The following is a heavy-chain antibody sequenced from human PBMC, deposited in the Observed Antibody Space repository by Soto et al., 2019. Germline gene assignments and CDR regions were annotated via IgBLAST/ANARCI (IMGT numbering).Heavy chain of an antibody. Sequence: QVQLVQSGAEVKKPGASVKVSCKASGYTFSSYYMHWVRQAPGQGLEWMGIFNPSGGSTSYAQKFQCRVSMTRDTSTSTIYMELSSLRSQDTAVYYCARASTVTRSFEYWGQGTLVTVSS. D-gene: IGHD4-17*01. CDR2: FNPSGGST. J-gene: IGHJ4*02. CDR3: ARASTVTRSFEY. V-gene: IGHV1-46*01. CDR1: GYTFSSYY.